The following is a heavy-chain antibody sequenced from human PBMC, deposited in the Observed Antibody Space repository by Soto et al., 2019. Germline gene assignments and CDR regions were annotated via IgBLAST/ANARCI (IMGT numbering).Heavy chain of an antibody. Sequence: VQLVESGGGLVQPRGSLRLSCAASGFTISSSWMHWVRQAPGKGLVWVSRINSDGLSTAYADSVKGRFTISRDNAKNTVYLQMNSLRAEDTAVYYCGSGSSGVPLDYWGQGTLVTVSS. CDR1: GFTISSSW. V-gene: IGHV3-74*01. D-gene: IGHD7-27*01. CDR2: INSDGLST. CDR3: GSGSSGVPLDY. J-gene: IGHJ4*02.